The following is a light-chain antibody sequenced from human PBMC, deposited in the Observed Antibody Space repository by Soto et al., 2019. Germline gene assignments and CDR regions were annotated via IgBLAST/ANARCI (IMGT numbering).Light chain of an antibody. CDR1: QNVSSY. Sequence: EIVLTQAPATLSLSPGEIATLSCRASQNVSSYLAWYQQKPGQAPRLLIYDASNRATGIPARFSGSGSGTDVTLPIRMLEREDFAVDYWQQRSNWPPGWTFGQGAKLGSK. CDR2: DAS. V-gene: IGKV3-11*01. CDR3: QQRSNWPPGWT. J-gene: IGKJ2*02.